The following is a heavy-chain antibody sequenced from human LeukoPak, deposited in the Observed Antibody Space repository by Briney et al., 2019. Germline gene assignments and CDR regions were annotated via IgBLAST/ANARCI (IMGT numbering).Heavy chain of an antibody. CDR1: VYTFTSYG. D-gene: IGHD3-10*01. V-gene: IGHV1-18*01. J-gene: IGHJ4*02. CDR2: ISAYNGNT. CDR3: ARVLKGGSGSYSFDY. Sequence: GSSVKVSCKASVYTFTSYGISWVRQAPGQGLEWMGWISAYNGNTNHAQKLQGRVTMTTDTSTRIAYMELRSLRSDDTAVYYCARVLKGGSGSYSFDYWGQGTLVTVSS.